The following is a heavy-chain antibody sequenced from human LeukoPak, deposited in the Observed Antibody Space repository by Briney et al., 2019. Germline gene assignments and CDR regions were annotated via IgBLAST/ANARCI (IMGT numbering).Heavy chain of an antibody. J-gene: IGHJ5*02. CDR1: GGSFSGYY. V-gene: IGHV4-34*01. CDR3: ARHRRITMVRGALRWFDP. CDR2: INHSGST. D-gene: IGHD3-10*01. Sequence: PSETLSLTCAVYGGSFSGYYWSWIRQPPGKGLEWIGEINHSGSTNYNPSLKSRVTVSVDTSKNQFSLKLSSVTAADTAVYYCARHRRITMVRGALRWFDPWGQGTLVTVSS.